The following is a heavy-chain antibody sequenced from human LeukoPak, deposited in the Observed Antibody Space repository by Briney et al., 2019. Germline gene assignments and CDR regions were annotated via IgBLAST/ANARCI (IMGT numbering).Heavy chain of an antibody. J-gene: IGHJ4*02. CDR3: AKDLPPHNYYDSSGYYLGYPGFDY. CDR2: ISWNSGSI. D-gene: IGHD3-22*01. V-gene: IGHV3-9*01. CDR1: GFTFDDYA. Sequence: GGSLRLSCAASGFTFDDYAMHWVRHAPGKGLEWVSGISWNSGSIVYADSVKGRFTISRDNAKNSLYLQMNSLRAEDTALYYCAKDLPPHNYYDSSGYYLGYPGFDYWGQGTLVTVSS.